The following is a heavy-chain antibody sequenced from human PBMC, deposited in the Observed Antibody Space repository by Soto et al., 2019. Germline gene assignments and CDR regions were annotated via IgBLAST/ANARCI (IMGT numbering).Heavy chain of an antibody. Sequence: QVQLVQSGAEVKKPGSSVKVSCKASGGTFSSYAISWVRQAPGQGLEWMGGIIPIFGTANYAQKFQGRVTLIADKSTSRAYMELSSLRSEDTAVYYCASLPGGRGSDEGRTLQFYYWGHGTRVTVSS. V-gene: IGHV1-69*06. CDR1: GGTFSSYA. CDR2: IIPIFGTA. D-gene: IGHD1-26*01. CDR3: ASLPGGRGSDEGRTLQFYY. J-gene: IGHJ4*01.